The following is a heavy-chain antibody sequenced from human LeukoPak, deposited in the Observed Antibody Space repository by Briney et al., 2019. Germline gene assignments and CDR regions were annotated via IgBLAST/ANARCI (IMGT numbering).Heavy chain of an antibody. CDR2: ISSSSSYI. Sequence: PGGSLRLSCAASGFTFSNYEMNWVRQAPGKGLEWVSSISSSSSYIYYADSVKGRFTISRDNAKNSLYLQMNSLRAEDTAVYYCARRGGRYYDFWSGHEDYWGQGTLVTVSS. CDR1: GFTFSNYE. J-gene: IGHJ4*02. CDR3: ARRGGRYYDFWSGHEDY. V-gene: IGHV3-21*01. D-gene: IGHD3-3*01.